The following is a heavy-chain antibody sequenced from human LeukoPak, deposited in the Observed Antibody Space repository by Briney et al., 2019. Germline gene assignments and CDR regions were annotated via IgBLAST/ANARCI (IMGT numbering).Heavy chain of an antibody. CDR1: GYTFTGYY. D-gene: IGHD3-22*01. CDR3: ARDHRTYYYDSSGYRKPSGNDY. V-gene: IGHV1-2*06. Sequence: ASVKVSCKASGYTFTGYYMHWVRQAPRQGLEWMGRINPNSGGTNYAQKFQGRVTMTRDTSISTAYMELSRLRSDDTAVYYCARDHRTYYYDSSGYRKPSGNDYRGQGTLVTVSS. CDR2: INPNSGGT. J-gene: IGHJ4*02.